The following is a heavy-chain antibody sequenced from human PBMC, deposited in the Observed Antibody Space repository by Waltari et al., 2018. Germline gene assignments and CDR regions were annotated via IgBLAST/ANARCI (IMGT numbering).Heavy chain of an antibody. Sequence: QVQLQESGPGLVKPSETLSLTCTVSGYSISSGYYWGWIRQPPGKGLEWIGSIYHSVSTYYNPSLKSRVTISVDTSKNQFSLKLSSVTAADTAVYYCVLLPADYYYYMDVWGKGTTVTVSS. CDR1: GYSISSGYY. D-gene: IGHD1-26*01. CDR3: VLLPADYYYYMDV. CDR2: IYHSVST. V-gene: IGHV4-38-2*02. J-gene: IGHJ6*03.